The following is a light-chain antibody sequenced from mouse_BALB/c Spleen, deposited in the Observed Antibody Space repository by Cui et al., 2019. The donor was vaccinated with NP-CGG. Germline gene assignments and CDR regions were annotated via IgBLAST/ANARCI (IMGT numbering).Light chain of an antibody. CDR3: ALWYSNHWV. J-gene: IGLJ1*01. Sequence: QAVVTQESALTTSPGEPVTLTCHSSTGAVTTSNYANWVQEKPDHLFTGLIGGTNNRVPGVPARFSGSLIGDKAALTITGAQTEDEAIYFCALWYSNHWVFGGGTKLTVL. CDR2: GTN. V-gene: IGLV1*01. CDR1: TGAVTTSNY.